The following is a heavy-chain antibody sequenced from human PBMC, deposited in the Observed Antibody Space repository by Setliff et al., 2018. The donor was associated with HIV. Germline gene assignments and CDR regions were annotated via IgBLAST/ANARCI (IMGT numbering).Heavy chain of an antibody. J-gene: IGHJ6*03. Sequence: SVKVSCKASGGTFSSYPISWVRQAPGQGLEWMGGIIPIFGTTHYAQKFQGRVTVTADESTSTAYMQLSSLRPDDTAVYYCARGRNYDSSGYGDYYYYMDVWGKGTTVTVS. CDR3: ARGRNYDSSGYGDYYYYMDV. CDR1: GGTFSSYP. CDR2: IIPIFGTT. D-gene: IGHD3-22*01. V-gene: IGHV1-69*13.